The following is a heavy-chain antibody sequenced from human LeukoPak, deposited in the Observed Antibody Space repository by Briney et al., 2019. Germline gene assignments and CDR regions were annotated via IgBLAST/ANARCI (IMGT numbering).Heavy chain of an antibody. CDR1: GYRFNNYW. J-gene: IGHJ5*02. Sequence: GESLHISCKGSGYRFNNYWIGGVRHMPGKGLEWMGIIYPCDSDPRYSPSSQGQVTISADKSISTAYLQWSSLKASADAMYYCARLHSRAWGWNWFERWGQGTLVTVS. D-gene: IGHD6-19*01. V-gene: IGHV5-51*01. CDR2: IYPCDSDP. CDR3: ARLHSRAWGWNWFER.